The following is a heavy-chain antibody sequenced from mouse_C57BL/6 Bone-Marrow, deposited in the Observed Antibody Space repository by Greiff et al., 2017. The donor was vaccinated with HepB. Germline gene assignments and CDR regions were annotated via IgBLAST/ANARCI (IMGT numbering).Heavy chain of an antibody. D-gene: IGHD6-1*01. Sequence: VHVKQSGPELVKPGDSVKISCKASGYSFTGYFMNWVMQSHGKSLEWIGRINPYNGDTFYNQKFKGKATLTVDKSSSTAHMELRSLTSEDSAVYYCARRQWWYVDVWGTGTTVTVSS. CDR2: INPYNGDT. J-gene: IGHJ1*03. CDR3: ARRQWWYVDV. CDR1: GYSFTGYF. V-gene: IGHV1-20*01.